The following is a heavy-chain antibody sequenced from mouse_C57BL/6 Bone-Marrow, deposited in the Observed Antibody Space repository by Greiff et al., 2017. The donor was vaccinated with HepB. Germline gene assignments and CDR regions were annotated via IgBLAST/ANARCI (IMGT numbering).Heavy chain of an antibody. CDR2: IDPETGGT. CDR1: GYTFTDYE. J-gene: IGHJ2*01. CDR3: AFYDYDYFDY. V-gene: IGHV1-15*01. D-gene: IGHD2-4*01. Sequence: QVQLQQSGAELVRPGASVTLSCKASGYTFTDYEMHWVKQTPVHGLEWIGAIDPETGGTAYNQKFKGKATLTADKSSSTAYMQLSSLTSEDSAVYYCAFYDYDYFDYWGQGTTLTVSS.